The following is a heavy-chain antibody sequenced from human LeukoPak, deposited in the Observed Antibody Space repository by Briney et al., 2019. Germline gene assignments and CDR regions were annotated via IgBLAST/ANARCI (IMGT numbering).Heavy chain of an antibody. Sequence: GGSLRLSCAASGFIFSSCWMSWVRQSPGKGLEWVASIGPTGSDRYHADSIKGRFTISRDNANNFLYLQMNSLRAEDTAVYYCATETNGRHYDYWGQGTLLTVSS. V-gene: IGHV3-21*06. CDR2: IGPTGSDR. CDR1: GFIFSSCW. CDR3: ATETNGRHYDY. D-gene: IGHD1-14*01. J-gene: IGHJ4*02.